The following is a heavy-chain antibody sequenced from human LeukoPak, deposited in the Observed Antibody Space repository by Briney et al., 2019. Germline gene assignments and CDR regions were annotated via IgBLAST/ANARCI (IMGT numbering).Heavy chain of an antibody. CDR1: GFTFSSYW. CDR2: TNTDGSST. V-gene: IGHV3-74*03. J-gene: IGHJ1*01. Sequence: PGGSLRLSCAASGFTFSSYWMHWVRQAPGKGLVWVSGTNTDGSSTMYADSVKGRFTIARDNAKNTLYLQMNSLRAEDTAVYYCYGANAEHWGQGTLVTVSP. CDR3: YGANAEH. D-gene: IGHD4-23*01.